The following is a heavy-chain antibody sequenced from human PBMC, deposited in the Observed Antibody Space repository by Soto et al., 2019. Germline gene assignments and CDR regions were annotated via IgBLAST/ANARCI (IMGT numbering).Heavy chain of an antibody. CDR3: ARWVGGSMFDNSGKYDS. CDR1: GFTFSSSG. J-gene: IGHJ5*01. CDR2: IAYDGSKT. Sequence: QVQLVESGGGVVQPGRSLRLTCAASGFTFSSSGMHWVRQAPGKGLEWVALIAYDGSKTYYGDSVRGRFTISRDNSENTLFRQMNSLIAEETAVYYCARWVGGSMFDNSGKYDSWGQGTLVTVSS. V-gene: IGHV3-30*03. D-gene: IGHD3-22*01.